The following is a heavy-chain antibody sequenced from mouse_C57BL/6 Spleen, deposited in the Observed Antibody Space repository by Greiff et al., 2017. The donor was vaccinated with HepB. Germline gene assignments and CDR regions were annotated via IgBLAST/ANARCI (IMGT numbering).Heavy chain of an antibody. CDR2: ISSGGSYT. CDR1: GFTFSSYG. Sequence: EVHLVESGGDLVKPGGSLKLSCAASGFTFSSYGMSWVRQTPDKRLEWVATISSGGSYTYYPDSVKGRFTISRDNAKNTLYLQMSSLKSEDTAMYYCARHFYYGSPYYFDYWGQGTTLTVSS. D-gene: IGHD1-1*01. CDR3: ARHFYYGSPYYFDY. V-gene: IGHV5-6*01. J-gene: IGHJ2*01.